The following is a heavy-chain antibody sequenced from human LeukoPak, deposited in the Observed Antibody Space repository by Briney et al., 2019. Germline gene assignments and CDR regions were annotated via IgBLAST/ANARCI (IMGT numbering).Heavy chain of an antibody. CDR3: ARDREGGSTSCYHA. CDR1: GFTFSSYW. D-gene: IGHD2-2*01. Sequence: PGGSLRLSCAASGFTFSSYWMHWVRQAPGKGLVWVSHINSDGSSTSYADSVKGRFTISRDNAKNTLYLQMNSLRAEDTAVYYCARDREGGSTSCYHAWGQGTLVTVSS. CDR2: INSDGSST. V-gene: IGHV3-74*01. J-gene: IGHJ5*02.